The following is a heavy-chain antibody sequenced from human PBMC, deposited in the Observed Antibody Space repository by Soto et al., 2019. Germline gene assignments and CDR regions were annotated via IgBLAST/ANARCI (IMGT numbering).Heavy chain of an antibody. V-gene: IGHV3-23*01. CDR1: GFTFSSYA. Sequence: GGSLRLSCAASGFTFSSYAMSWVRQAPGKGLEWVSAISGSGGSTYYADSVKGRFTISRDNSKNTLYLQMNSLRAEDTAVYYCAKAYSNGWYSYYDGMDVWGRGTTVIVS. D-gene: IGHD6-19*01. J-gene: IGHJ6*02. CDR2: ISGSGGST. CDR3: AKAYSNGWYSYYDGMDV.